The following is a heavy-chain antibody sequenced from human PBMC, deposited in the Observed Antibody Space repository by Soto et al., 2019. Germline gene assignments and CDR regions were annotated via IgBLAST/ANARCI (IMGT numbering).Heavy chain of an antibody. D-gene: IGHD5-12*01. CDR2: ISYDGSNK. Sequence: QVQLVESGGGVVQPGRSLRLSCAASGFTFSSYGMHWVRQAPGKGLEWVAVISYDGSNKYYADSVKGRFTISRDNSKNTLYLQMNSLRAGDTAVYYCAKVIGKRGYSGTGYWGQGTLVTVSS. CDR1: GFTFSSYG. J-gene: IGHJ4*02. V-gene: IGHV3-30*18. CDR3: AKVIGKRGYSGTGY.